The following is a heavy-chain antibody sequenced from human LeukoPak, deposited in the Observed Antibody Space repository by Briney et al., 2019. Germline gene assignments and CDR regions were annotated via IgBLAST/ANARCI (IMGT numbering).Heavy chain of an antibody. J-gene: IGHJ4*02. D-gene: IGHD1-26*01. CDR2: ISGSGGST. V-gene: IGHV3-23*01. CDR1: GFTFSSYA. Sequence: GGSLRLSCAASGFTFSSYAMSWVRQAPGKGLEWVSVISGSGGSTYYADFVKGRFTISRDNSKNTLFLQMNSLRAEDTAVYYCAKGGGSYDYWGQGTLVTVSS. CDR3: AKGGGSYDY.